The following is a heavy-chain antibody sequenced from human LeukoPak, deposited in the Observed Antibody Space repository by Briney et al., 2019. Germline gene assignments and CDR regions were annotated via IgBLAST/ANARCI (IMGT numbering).Heavy chain of an antibody. Sequence: ASVRVSCKASGYTFTNYDINWVRQATGQGLEWMGWMNPNNGNAGYAQKFQDKVTMTRDTSISTAYMELSSLRSEDTAIYYCARDQPGVGATFDYWGQGTLVTVSS. V-gene: IGHV1-8*01. J-gene: IGHJ4*02. CDR3: ARDQPGVGATFDY. CDR1: GYTFTNYD. D-gene: IGHD1-26*01. CDR2: MNPNNGNA.